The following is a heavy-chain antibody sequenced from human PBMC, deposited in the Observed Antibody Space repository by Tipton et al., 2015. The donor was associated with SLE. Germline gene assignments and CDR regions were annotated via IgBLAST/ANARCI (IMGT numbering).Heavy chain of an antibody. J-gene: IGHJ5*02. CDR3: AREDSSSWFYTRVDP. CDR2: VFYSGNT. Sequence: TLSLTCSVSGGSISTTDHYWGWIRQPPGKGLEWIGSVFYSGNTYYNESLQSRVTISVDTSKNHFSLKLYSVTAADTAVYYCAREDSSSWFYTRVDPWGLGTLVTVSS. V-gene: IGHV4-39*07. CDR1: GGSISTTDHY. D-gene: IGHD2-2*02.